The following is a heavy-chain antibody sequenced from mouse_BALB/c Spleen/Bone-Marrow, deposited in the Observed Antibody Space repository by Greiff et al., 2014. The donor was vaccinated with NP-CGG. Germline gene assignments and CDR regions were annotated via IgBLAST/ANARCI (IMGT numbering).Heavy chain of an antibody. J-gene: IGHJ2*01. Sequence: QVQLQQPGAELARPGASVKMSCKASGYTFTTYTIHWVKQRPGQGLEWIGYINPSSDYTHYNQKFKDKATLTADKSSSTAYMQLSSLTSEDSAVYYCARPDYYGYDYWGQGTTLTVSS. V-gene: IGHV1-4*01. CDR1: GYTFTTYT. CDR2: INPSSDYT. CDR3: ARPDYYGYDY. D-gene: IGHD2-2*01.